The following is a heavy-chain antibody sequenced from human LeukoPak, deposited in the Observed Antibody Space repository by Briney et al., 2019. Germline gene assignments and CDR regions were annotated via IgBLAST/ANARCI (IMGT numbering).Heavy chain of an antibody. CDR3: ARVAYYYYGSGSYWFDP. CDR2: IYYSGST. J-gene: IGHJ5*02. CDR1: GGSISSYY. V-gene: IGHV4-59*01. Sequence: SETLSLTCTVSGGSISSYYWSWIRQPPGKGLEWIGYIYYSGSTNYNPSLKSRVTISVDTSKNQFSLKLSPVTAADTAVYYCARVAYYYYGSGSYWFDPWGQGTLVTVSS. D-gene: IGHD3-10*01.